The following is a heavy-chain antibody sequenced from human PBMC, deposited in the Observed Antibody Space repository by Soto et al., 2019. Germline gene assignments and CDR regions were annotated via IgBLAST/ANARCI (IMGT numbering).Heavy chain of an antibody. D-gene: IGHD2-8*01. CDR1: GFTFSSYW. CDR2: IRQDGGQI. Sequence: EVQLVESGGGLVLPGGSLRLSCAASGFTFSSYWMTWVRQAPGKGLEWVANIRQDGGQIDYVDSVKGQFTISRDNAKNSLYLQMNSLRAEDTAVYYCARWTVSANNWFDPWGQGTLVTVSS. V-gene: IGHV3-7*05. CDR3: ARWTVSANNWFDP. J-gene: IGHJ5*02.